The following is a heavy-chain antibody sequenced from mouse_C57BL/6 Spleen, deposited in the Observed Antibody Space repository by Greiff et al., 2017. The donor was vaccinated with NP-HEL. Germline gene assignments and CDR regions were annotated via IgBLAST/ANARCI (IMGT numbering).Heavy chain of an antibody. CDR1: GFTFSDFY. CDR3: ARDSYYYGYFDV. J-gene: IGHJ1*03. D-gene: IGHD1-1*01. V-gene: IGHV7-1*01. CDR2: SRNKANDYTT. Sequence: EVKVVESGGGLVQSGRSLRLSCATSGFTFSDFYMEWVRQAPGKGLEWIAASRNKANDYTTEYSASVKGRFIVSRDTSQSILYLQMNALRAEDTAIYYCARDSYYYGYFDVWGTGTTVTVSS.